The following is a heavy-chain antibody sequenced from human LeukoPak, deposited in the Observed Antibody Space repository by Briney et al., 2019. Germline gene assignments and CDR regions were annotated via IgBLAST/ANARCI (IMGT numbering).Heavy chain of an antibody. J-gene: IGHJ4*02. D-gene: IGHD2-21*02. CDR1: GFTFSTYW. CDR3: ATDRDNSDWQKRFDS. Sequence: GGSLRLSCAASGFTFSTYWMNWYRQAPGRGLEWVGNINQDASEINYVDSVRGRFTISRDNAKNSLHLQMNSLRAEDTAVYYCATDRDNSDWQKRFDSWGQGTLVTVSS. CDR2: INQDASEI. V-gene: IGHV3-7*01.